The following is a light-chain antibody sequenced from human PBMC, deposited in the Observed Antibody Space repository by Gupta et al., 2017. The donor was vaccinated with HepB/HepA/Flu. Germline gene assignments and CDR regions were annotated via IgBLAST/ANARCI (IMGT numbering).Light chain of an antibody. CDR1: QSINSY. Sequence: EIVLTQSPATLSLSPGERATLSCRASQSINSYLAWYQQKPGQAPRLIIYDASNRASGIPARFSGSGYAKDFTLTSSRLEHEDCAVYYCQQRSNLRAFGRGTKVEIK. V-gene: IGKV3-11*01. J-gene: IGKJ4*01. CDR3: QQRSNLRA. CDR2: DAS.